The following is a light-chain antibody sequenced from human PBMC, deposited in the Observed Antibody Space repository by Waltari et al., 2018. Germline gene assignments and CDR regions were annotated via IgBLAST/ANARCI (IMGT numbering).Light chain of an antibody. J-gene: IGKJ1*01. CDR2: AAS. Sequence: DIQMTQSPSALSASVGDRVTFSCRASQGFSMYLAWYQQKPGNVPKRLIYAASSLPSGVPSRFSGSGSGTEFTLTISTLQPEDFAAYFCLHYNSFPWTFGQGTQVEIK. CDR3: LHYNSFPWT. V-gene: IGKV1-17*03. CDR1: QGFSMY.